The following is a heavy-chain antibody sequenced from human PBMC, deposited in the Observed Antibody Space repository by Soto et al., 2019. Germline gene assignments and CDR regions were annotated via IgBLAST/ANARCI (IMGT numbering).Heavy chain of an antibody. J-gene: IGHJ4*02. CDR1: GGSIINGDTY. CDR3: ARDAPGVAPY. CDR2: INYRGTT. Sequence: QVQLQESGPGLVKPSQTLSLTCTVSGGSIINGDTYLNWIRQHPEKGLEWKGYINYRGTTNYNPALKSRILISIDTSKNQFSPRLTSVTAADTAVYYCARDAPGVAPYWGQGTLVTVSS. D-gene: IGHD2-15*01. V-gene: IGHV4-31*03.